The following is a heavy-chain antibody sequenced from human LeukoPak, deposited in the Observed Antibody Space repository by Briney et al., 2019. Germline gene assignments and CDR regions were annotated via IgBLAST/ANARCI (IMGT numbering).Heavy chain of an antibody. V-gene: IGHV3-21*01. CDR2: IGSSSSYI. CDR1: GFTFSSYS. J-gene: IGHJ4*02. Sequence: GGSLRLSCAASGFTFSSYSMNWVRQAPGKGLEWVSSIGSSSSYIYYADSVKGRFTISRDNAKNSLYLQMNSLRAEDTAVYYCARTYYDFWSGYTFDYWGQGTLVTVSS. D-gene: IGHD3-3*01. CDR3: ARTYYDFWSGYTFDY.